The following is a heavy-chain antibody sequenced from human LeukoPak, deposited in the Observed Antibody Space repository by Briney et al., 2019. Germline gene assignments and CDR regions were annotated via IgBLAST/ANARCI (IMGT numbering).Heavy chain of an antibody. Sequence: PSETLSLTCTVSGGSSSSYYWSWIRQPAGKGLEWIGRIYASGSTNYNPSLKSRVTMSVDTSKNQFSLKLTSVTAADTAVYYCAREYSSSSGKNTFDIWGQGTMVTVSS. D-gene: IGHD6-6*01. V-gene: IGHV4-4*07. CDR3: AREYSSSSGKNTFDI. CDR2: IYASGST. J-gene: IGHJ3*02. CDR1: GGSSSSYY.